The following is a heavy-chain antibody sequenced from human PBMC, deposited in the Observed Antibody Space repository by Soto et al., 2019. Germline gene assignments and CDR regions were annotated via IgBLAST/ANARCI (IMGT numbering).Heavy chain of an antibody. Sequence: HPGGSMRLSCAASGFTVSSNYMSWVRQAPGKGLEWVSVIVGGGGTTYYADSVKGRFTISRDNSKNTLYLQMNSLRAEDTAIYYCAKSIHSWNSFPDFWGQGTLVTVSS. CDR1: GFTVSSNY. CDR2: IVGGGGTT. J-gene: IGHJ4*02. V-gene: IGHV3-23*01. D-gene: IGHD1-20*01. CDR3: AKSIHSWNSFPDF.